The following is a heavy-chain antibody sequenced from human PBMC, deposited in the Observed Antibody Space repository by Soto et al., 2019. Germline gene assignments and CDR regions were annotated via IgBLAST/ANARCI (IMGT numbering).Heavy chain of an antibody. CDR1: GGSISSGDYY. CDR2: IYYSGST. CDR3: ARADCSSTSCYSVFWFDP. V-gene: IGHV4-30-4*01. Sequence: QVQLQESGPGLVKPSQTLSLTCTVSGGSISSGDYYWSWIRQPPGKGLEWIGYIYYSGSTYYNPSLKSRVTISLHTSKKQFSLTLSSVAAADTAVYYCARADCSSTSCYSVFWFDPWGQGNLVTVSS. D-gene: IGHD2-2*02. J-gene: IGHJ5*02.